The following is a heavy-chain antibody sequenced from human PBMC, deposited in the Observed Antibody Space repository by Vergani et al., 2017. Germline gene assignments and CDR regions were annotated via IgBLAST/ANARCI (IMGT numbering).Heavy chain of an antibody. J-gene: IGHJ3*01. D-gene: IGHD6-13*01. CDR3: AKGLAAAGYDAFDV. V-gene: IGHV3-23*01. Sequence: EVQLLESGGGLVQPGGSLRLSCAASGFTFNSYAMTWVRQAPGKGLEWVSTFSGSGGSPYYAYSVKGRFTISRDNSKNTLYLQMNSLRAEDTAVYYCAKGLAAAGYDAFDVWGQGQWSSSLQ. CDR1: GFTFNSYA. CDR2: FSGSGGSP.